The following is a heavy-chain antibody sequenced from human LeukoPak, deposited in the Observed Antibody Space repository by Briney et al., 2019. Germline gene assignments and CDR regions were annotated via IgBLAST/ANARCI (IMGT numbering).Heavy chain of an antibody. V-gene: IGHV3-74*01. J-gene: IGHJ4*02. CDR3: ATYCSNAGYYGLD. CDR1: GFTFSSCW. CDR2: IRSDGTDT. D-gene: IGHD2-8*01. Sequence: GGSLRLSCAASGFTFSSCWMHWVRQAPGKGLVWVSRIRSDGTDTSYADSVKGRFAISRDNAKNTLYLQMSSLRAEDTAVYYCATYCSNAGYYGLDWGQGTLVSVSS.